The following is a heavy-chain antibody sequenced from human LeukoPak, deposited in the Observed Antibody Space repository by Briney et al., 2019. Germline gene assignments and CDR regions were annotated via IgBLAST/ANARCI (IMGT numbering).Heavy chain of an antibody. D-gene: IGHD3-10*01. CDR2: IYYRGNT. Sequence: SETLSLTCAVSGYSLGTNYYWSWIRQPPGKELEWIGYIYYRGNTNYNPSLKSRVTISVDTSKNQFSLKLNFVTAADTAVYYCARQRLGARFDYWGQGALVTVSS. V-gene: IGHV4-59*08. CDR1: GYSLGTNYY. J-gene: IGHJ4*02. CDR3: ARQRLGARFDY.